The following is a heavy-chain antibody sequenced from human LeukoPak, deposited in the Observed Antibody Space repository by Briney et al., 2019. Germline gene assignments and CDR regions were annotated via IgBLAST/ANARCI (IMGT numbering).Heavy chain of an antibody. CDR2: INHSGST. D-gene: IGHD6-6*01. CDR1: GGSFSGYY. Sequence: SETLSLTCAVYGGSFSGYYWSWIRQPPGKGLEWIGEINHSGSTNYNPSLKSRVTMSVDTSKNQFSLKLSSVTAEDTAVYYCARDVRPDYWGQGTLVTVST. J-gene: IGHJ4*02. CDR3: ARDVRPDY. V-gene: IGHV4-34*01.